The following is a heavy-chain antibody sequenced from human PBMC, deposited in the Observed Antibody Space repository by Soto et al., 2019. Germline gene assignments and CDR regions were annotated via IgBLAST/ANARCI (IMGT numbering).Heavy chain of an antibody. Sequence: GGSLRLSCAASGFTVSSNYMSWVRQAPGKGLEWVSVIYSGGSTYYADSVKGRFTISRDNSKNTLYLQMNSLRAEDTTVYYCARELPLGDDSSGYYVNAFDIWGQGTMVTVSS. CDR1: GFTVSSNY. V-gene: IGHV3-53*01. CDR2: IYSGGST. CDR3: ARELPLGDDSSGYYVNAFDI. D-gene: IGHD3-22*01. J-gene: IGHJ3*02.